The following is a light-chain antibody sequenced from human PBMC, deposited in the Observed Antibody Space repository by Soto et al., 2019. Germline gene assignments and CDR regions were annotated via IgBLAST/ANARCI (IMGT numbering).Light chain of an antibody. V-gene: IGKV3-15*01. CDR1: ESVIRN. Sequence: EIVMTQSPATLSVSPGGTATLSCRASESVIRNLAWYQQKPGQVPRLLIYGASTRVTGVPARFSGSGSGTEFTLTISSLQSEDFALYYCHQYNYWWTFGQGTKVDI. CDR3: HQYNYWWT. J-gene: IGKJ1*01. CDR2: GAS.